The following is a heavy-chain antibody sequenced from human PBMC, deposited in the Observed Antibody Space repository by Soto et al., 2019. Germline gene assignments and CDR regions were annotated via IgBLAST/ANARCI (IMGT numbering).Heavy chain of an antibody. CDR2: ISHSGNT. J-gene: IGHJ4*02. CDR3: ARWPKYYYDSSGHFDY. D-gene: IGHD3-22*01. CDR1: GGSISGYY. V-gene: IGHV4-59*01. Sequence: LSLTCTVSGGSISGYYWGWIRQPPGKGLECIGYISHSGNTNYNPSFKSRITISVDTSKNQVSLKLSSVTAADTAVYYCARWPKYYYDSSGHFDYWGQGTQVTVSS.